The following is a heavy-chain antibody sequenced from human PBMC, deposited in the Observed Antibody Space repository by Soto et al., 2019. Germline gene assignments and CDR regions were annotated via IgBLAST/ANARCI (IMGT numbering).Heavy chain of an antibody. CDR2: ISYDGSNK. D-gene: IGHD3-22*01. CDR1: GFTFSSYA. Sequence: QPGGSLRLSCAASGFTFSSYAMHWVRQAPGKGLEWVAVISYDGSNKYYADPVKARFTISRDNSKNTLYLQMNSLRAEDTAVYYCARARYYDSSGYYLGFDYCGQGT. J-gene: IGHJ4*02. V-gene: IGHV3-30-3*01. CDR3: ARARYYDSSGYYLGFDY.